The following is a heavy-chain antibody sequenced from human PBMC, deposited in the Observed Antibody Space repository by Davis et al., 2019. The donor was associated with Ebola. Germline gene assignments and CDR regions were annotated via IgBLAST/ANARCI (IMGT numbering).Heavy chain of an antibody. V-gene: IGHV3-64*04. J-gene: IGHJ4*02. CDR1: GFSFSDYA. CDR2: VRSNGGDP. CDR3: AKGQIDY. Sequence: GGSLRLSCSGSGFSFSDYAMHWVRQAPGQRLESVSGVRSNGGDPYYADSVKGRFTISRDNSKNTLYLQMNSLRAEDTAVYYCAKGQIDYWGQGTLVTVSS.